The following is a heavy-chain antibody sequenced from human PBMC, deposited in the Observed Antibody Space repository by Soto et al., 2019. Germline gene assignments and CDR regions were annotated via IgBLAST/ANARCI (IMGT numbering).Heavy chain of an antibody. V-gene: IGHV4-59*01. CDR2: VYYTGST. D-gene: IGHD6-19*01. CDR1: GGSISGSY. Sequence: SETLSLTCSVSGGSISGSYWSWVRQSPGKGLEWLGYVYYTGSTNYRPSLRSRVSISVDTSKNEFSLRLSSVTAADTAVYFCARSVAVPGAHIDYWGQGTQVTVSS. J-gene: IGHJ4*02. CDR3: ARSVAVPGAHIDY.